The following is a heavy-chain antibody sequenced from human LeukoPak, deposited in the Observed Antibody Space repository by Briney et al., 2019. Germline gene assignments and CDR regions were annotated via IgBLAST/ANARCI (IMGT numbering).Heavy chain of an antibody. CDR3: ARGPQVGYCSGDSCYFFDY. CDR1: GDSVSIYY. CDR2: IYYSGTT. J-gene: IGHJ4*02. V-gene: IGHV4-59*02. D-gene: IGHD2-15*01. Sequence: SETLSLTCTVSGDSVSIYYWSWIRQPPGKGLEWIGYIYYSGTTNYNPSLKSRVIISVDTSESQFSLKLSSVTAADTAVYYCARGPQVGYCSGDSCYFFDYWGQGTLVTVSS.